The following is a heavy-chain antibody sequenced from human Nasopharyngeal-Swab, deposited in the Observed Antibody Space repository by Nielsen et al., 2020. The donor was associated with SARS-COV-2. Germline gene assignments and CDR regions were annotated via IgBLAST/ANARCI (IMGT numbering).Heavy chain of an antibody. CDR1: RGSISSTGYY. CDR2: IYYSGST. D-gene: IGHD3-22*01. J-gene: IGHJ4*02. Sequence: SETLSLTCTVSRGSISSTGYYWGWIRQPPGKGLEWIGSIYYSGSTYYNPSLKSRVTISVDTSKNQFSLKLSSVTAADTAVYYCARDSSGYYYPDYWGQGTLVTVSS. V-gene: IGHV4-39*02. CDR3: ARDSSGYYYPDY.